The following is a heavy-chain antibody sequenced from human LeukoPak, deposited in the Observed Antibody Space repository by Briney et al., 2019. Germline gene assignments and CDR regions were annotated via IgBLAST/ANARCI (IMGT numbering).Heavy chain of an antibody. CDR2: ISGSGGST. Sequence: GGSLRLSCAASGFTFSSYAMSWVRQAPGKGLEWVSAISGSGGSTYYADSVKGRFTISRDDSKNTLYLQMNSLRAEDTAVYYCAKVGGSGSYYSDAFDIWGQGTMVTVSS. D-gene: IGHD3-10*01. CDR3: AKVGGSGSYYSDAFDI. CDR1: GFTFSSYA. J-gene: IGHJ3*02. V-gene: IGHV3-23*01.